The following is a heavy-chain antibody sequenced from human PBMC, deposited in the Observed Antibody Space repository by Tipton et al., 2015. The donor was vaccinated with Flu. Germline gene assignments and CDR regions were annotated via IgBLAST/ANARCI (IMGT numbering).Heavy chain of an antibody. V-gene: IGHV4-39*01. J-gene: IGHJ4*02. CDR3: VSTPARPFRGEYSSSWYGLAD. D-gene: IGHD6-13*01. CDR1: GDSIRSVTYY. Sequence: GLVKPSETLSLTCTVSGDSIRSVTYYWGWIRQPPGKGLEWIGEINDSEITKYKPSLMSRLTISMDTSKRQISLELASVTAADTAVYYCVSTPARPFRGEYSSSWYGLADWGQGTLVTVSS. CDR2: INDSEIT.